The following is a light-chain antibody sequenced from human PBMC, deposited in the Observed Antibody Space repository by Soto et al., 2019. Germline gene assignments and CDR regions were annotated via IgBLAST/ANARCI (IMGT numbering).Light chain of an antibody. CDR1: SSDVGSYNF. V-gene: IGLV2-11*01. CDR3: CTFAGRYSYV. J-gene: IGLJ1*01. CDR2: DVA. Sequence: QSALTQPRSMSGSPGQSVTISCTGTSSDVGSYNFVSWHQQHPGKAPKLMIYDVAKRPSGVPDRFSGSKSGNTASLTISGLQAEDEADYYCCTFAGRYSYVFGSGTKVTVL.